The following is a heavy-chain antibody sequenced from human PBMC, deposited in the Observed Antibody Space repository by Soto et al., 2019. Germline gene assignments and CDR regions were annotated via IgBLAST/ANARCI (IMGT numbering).Heavy chain of an antibody. Sequence: QVQLVQSGAEVKKPGASVKVSCEATGYTFTGNYLHWVRQAPGQGLEWMGWIHPHSGATKYAQKFQGWVTMTRDTSISTAYLDLSSLKSNDTAVYYCAREGVGPTYGRFDPWGQGTLVTVSS. CDR2: IHPHSGAT. CDR1: GYTFTGNY. J-gene: IGHJ5*02. D-gene: IGHD2-8*01. CDR3: AREGVGPTYGRFDP. V-gene: IGHV1-2*04.